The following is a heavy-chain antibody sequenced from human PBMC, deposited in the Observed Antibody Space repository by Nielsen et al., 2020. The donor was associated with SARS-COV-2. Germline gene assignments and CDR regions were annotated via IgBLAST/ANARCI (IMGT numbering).Heavy chain of an antibody. CDR2: IWYDGSNK. V-gene: IGHV3-33*01. CDR1: GFTFSSYG. CDR3: ASELVPGCYGMDV. J-gene: IGHJ6*02. Sequence: GGSLRLSCAASGFTFSSYGMHWVRQAPGKGLEWVAVIWYDGSNKYYADSVKGRFTISRDNSKNTLYLQMNSLRAEDTAVYYCASELVPGCYGMDVWGQGTTVTVSS. D-gene: IGHD6-13*01.